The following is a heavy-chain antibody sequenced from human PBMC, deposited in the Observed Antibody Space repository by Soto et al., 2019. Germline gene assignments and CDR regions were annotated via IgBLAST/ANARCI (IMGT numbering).Heavy chain of an antibody. Sequence: EVQLLESGGGLVQPGGSLRLSCAASGFTFSSYAMSWVRQAPGKGLEWVSAISGSGGSTYYADSVKGRFTISRDNYKNTLYLQMNSLRAEDTAVYYCAKEYIEDTAMVDCYFDLWGRGTLVTVSS. CDR2: ISGSGGST. D-gene: IGHD5-18*01. CDR1: GFTFSSYA. CDR3: AKEYIEDTAMVDCYFDL. J-gene: IGHJ2*01. V-gene: IGHV3-23*01.